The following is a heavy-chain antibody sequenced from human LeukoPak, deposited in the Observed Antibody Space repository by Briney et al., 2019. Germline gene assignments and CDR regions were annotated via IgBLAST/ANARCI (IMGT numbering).Heavy chain of an antibody. CDR2: ISSTSNYI. CDR3: ARRYCSSTSCTLDY. J-gene: IGHJ4*02. Sequence: GGFLRLSCAASGFTFSSYSMNWVRQAPGKGLEWVSSISSTSNYIYYADSVKGRFTISRDNAKNSLYLQMNSLRAEDTAVYYCARRYCSSTSCTLDYWGQGTLVTVSS. CDR1: GFTFSSYS. D-gene: IGHD2-2*01. V-gene: IGHV3-21*01.